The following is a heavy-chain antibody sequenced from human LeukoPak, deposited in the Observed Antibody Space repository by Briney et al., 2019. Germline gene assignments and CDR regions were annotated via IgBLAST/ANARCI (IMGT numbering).Heavy chain of an antibody. J-gene: IGHJ4*02. V-gene: IGHV4-38-2*01. CDR1: GYSISIGYF. Sequence: SETLSLTCGVSGYSISIGYFWAWVRHSPGKGLERIATIYHTGSAYYNPSLESRVTISADTSKNEFSLNLKSVTAADTAVYYCARAGWIITSAIDYWGQGTLVTVSS. CDR3: ARAGWIITSAIDY. CDR2: IYHTGSA. D-gene: IGHD1-20*01.